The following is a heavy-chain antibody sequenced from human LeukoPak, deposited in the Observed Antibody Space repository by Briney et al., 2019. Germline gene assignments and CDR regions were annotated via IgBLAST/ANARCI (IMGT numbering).Heavy chain of an antibody. V-gene: IGHV4-59*01. CDR3: ARGARGYPDDNFDY. Sequence: SETLSLTCTVSGGSITNYYWRWIRQPPGKGLEWIGYISYSGSTNYSPSLKSRVTISVDTSKKQFSLNLNSVTAADTAIYYCARGARGYPDDNFDYWGQGTLVTVSS. J-gene: IGHJ4*02. CDR1: GGSITNYY. D-gene: IGHD5-12*01. CDR2: ISYSGST.